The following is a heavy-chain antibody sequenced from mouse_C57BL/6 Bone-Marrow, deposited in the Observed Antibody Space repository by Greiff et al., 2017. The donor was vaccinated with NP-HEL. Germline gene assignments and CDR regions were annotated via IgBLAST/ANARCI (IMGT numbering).Heavy chain of an antibody. J-gene: IGHJ1*03. CDR3: TLGPSWYFDV. Sequence: DVQLQESGEGLVKPGGSLKLSCAASGFTFSSYAMSWVRQTPEKRLEWVAYISSGGDYIYYADTVKGRFTISRDNARNTLYLQMSSLKSEDTAMYYCTLGPSWYFDVWGTGTTVTVAS. V-gene: IGHV5-9-1*02. CDR1: GFTFSSYA. CDR2: ISSGGDYI. D-gene: IGHD3-3*01.